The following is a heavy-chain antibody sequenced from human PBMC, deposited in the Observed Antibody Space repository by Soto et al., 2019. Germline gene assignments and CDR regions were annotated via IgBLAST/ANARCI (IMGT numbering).Heavy chain of an antibody. CDR2: ITWNSVYI. D-gene: IGHD6-13*01. V-gene: IGHV3-9*01. J-gene: IGHJ4*02. Sequence: SLRLSCAASGFTFDDYAMHWVRQAPGKGLEWVSYITWNSVYIGYADSVKGRFTISRDNANNSLYLQMNSLKPEDTAFYYCAKALYGSSSSPIDYWGQGTLVTVSS. CDR3: AKALYGSSSSPIDY. CDR1: GFTFDDYA.